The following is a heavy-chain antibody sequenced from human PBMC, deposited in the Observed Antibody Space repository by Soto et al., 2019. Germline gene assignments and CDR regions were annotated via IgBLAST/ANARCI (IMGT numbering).Heavy chain of an antibody. CDR2: ISGSGGST. D-gene: IGHD6-13*01. J-gene: IGHJ5*02. CDR1: GFTFSSYA. CDR3: AKDLGKAAAGNWFDP. V-gene: IGHV3-23*01. Sequence: EVQLLESGGGLVQPGGSLRLSCAASGFTFSSYAMNWVRQAPGKGLEWVSAISGSGGSTYYADSVKGRFTISRDNSKNRLYLQMNSLRAEDTAVYYCAKDLGKAAAGNWFDPWGQGTLVTVSS.